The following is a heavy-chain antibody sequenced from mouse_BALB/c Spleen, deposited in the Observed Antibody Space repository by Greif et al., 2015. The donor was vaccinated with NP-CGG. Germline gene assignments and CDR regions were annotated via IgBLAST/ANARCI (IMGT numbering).Heavy chain of an antibody. D-gene: IGHD2-12*01. Sequence: VQLQESGPELVKPGASVRISCKASGYTFTSYYIHWVKQRPGQGLEWIGWIYPGNVNTKYNEKFKGKATLTADKSSSTAYMQLSSLTSEDSAVYFCARLTTCFDYWGQGTTLTVSS. CDR2: IYPGNVNT. CDR1: GYTFTSYY. V-gene: IGHV1S56*01. J-gene: IGHJ2*01. CDR3: ARLTTCFDY.